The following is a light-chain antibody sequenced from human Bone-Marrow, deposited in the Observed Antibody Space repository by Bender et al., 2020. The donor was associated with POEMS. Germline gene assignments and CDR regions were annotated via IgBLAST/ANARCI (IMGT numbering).Light chain of an antibody. V-gene: IGLV2-14*03. CDR3: NSYTSSSSWL. CDR1: SGF. J-gene: IGLJ3*02. Sequence: QSGLTQPRSVSGSPGQSVTISCTGASGFVSWYQQHPGKAPKLIIYDVTNRPSGISSRFSGSKSGNTASLTISGLQTEDEAHYYCNSYTSSSSWLFGGGTKVTVL. CDR2: DVT.